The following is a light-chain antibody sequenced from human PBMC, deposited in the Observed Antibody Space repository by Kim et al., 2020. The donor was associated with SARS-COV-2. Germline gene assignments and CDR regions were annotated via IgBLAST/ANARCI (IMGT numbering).Light chain of an antibody. J-gene: IGKJ5*01. V-gene: IGKV3D-15*01. CDR3: QQYKNWPPIT. Sequence: SPGDKATLACRASQSVRTDLAWYQQKSGQAPRFLIYGASTRATGIPARFSGSGSGTEFTLTISGLQSEDLAVYYCQQYKNWPPITFGQGTRLEIK. CDR1: QSVRTD. CDR2: GAS.